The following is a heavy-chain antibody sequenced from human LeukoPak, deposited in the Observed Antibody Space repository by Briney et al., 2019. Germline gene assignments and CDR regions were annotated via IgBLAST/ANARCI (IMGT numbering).Heavy chain of an antibody. D-gene: IGHD7-27*01. CDR1: GFTFSTYG. Sequence: GGSLRLSCAASGFTFSTYGMHWVRQAPGKGLEWVAVISHDGNNKYYVDSVKGRFTIYRDNSKNTLYLQMNSLRAEDTAVYYCASDWGHWGYGWYFDHWGQGTPVTVSS. V-gene: IGHV3-30*03. CDR3: ASDWGHWGYGWYFDH. J-gene: IGHJ4*02. CDR2: ISHDGNNK.